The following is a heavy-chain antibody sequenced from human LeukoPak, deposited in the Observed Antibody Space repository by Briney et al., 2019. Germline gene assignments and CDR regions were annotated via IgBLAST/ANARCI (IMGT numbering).Heavy chain of an antibody. J-gene: IGHJ6*02. V-gene: IGHV6-1*01. Sequence: PSQTLSLTCAISGDSVPSSSATWNWLRQSPSRGLEWLGLTYYRSKWYNDYAVSVKSRITINPDTSKNQFSLQLNSVTPEDTAVYFCARGGDRPGRYYYYGMDVWGQGTTVTVSS. CDR2: TYYRSKWYN. D-gene: IGHD3-16*01. CDR1: GDSVPSSSAT. CDR3: ARGGDRPGRYYYYGMDV.